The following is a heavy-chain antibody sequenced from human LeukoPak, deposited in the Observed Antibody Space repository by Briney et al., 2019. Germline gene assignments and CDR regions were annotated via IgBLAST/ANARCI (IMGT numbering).Heavy chain of an antibody. V-gene: IGHV3-9*01. CDR1: GFTFDDYA. CDR3: AKDSYDSSGYHLGFDY. CDR2: ISWNSGSI. Sequence: PGRSLRLSCAAPGFTFDDYAMQWVRQAPGKGLEWVSGISWNSGSIGYADSVKGRFTISRDNAKNSLYLQMNSLRAEDTALYYCAKDSYDSSGYHLGFDYWGQGTLVTVSS. J-gene: IGHJ4*02. D-gene: IGHD3-22*01.